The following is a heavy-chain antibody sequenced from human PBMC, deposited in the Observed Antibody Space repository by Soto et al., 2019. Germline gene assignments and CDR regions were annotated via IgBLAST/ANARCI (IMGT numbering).Heavy chain of an antibody. CDR1: GYTFTSYD. V-gene: IGHV1-8*01. CDR3: ARMGLTINSRQYYYYMDV. J-gene: IGHJ6*03. D-gene: IGHD6-13*01. Sequence: GASVKVSCKASGYTFTSYDINWVRQATGQGLEWMGWMNPNSGNTGYAQKFQGRVTMTRNTSISTAYMELSSLRSEDTAVYYCARMGLTINSRQYYYYMDVWGKGTTVTVSS. CDR2: MNPNSGNT.